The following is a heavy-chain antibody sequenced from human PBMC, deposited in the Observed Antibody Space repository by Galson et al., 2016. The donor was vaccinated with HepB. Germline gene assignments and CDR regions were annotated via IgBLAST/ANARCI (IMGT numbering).Heavy chain of an antibody. J-gene: IGHJ4*02. D-gene: IGHD3/OR15-3a*01. CDR1: GFTFSTYP. CDR2: INAGGNNR. CDR3: VKDGVLDGFDC. Sequence: SLRLSCAASGFTFSTYPMGWVRQAPGKGPEWVSSINAGGNNRYYSDSVKGRFAISRDNSKHTLYLQLDNLRGEDTAVYYCVKDGVLDGFDCWGQGTLVIVSS. V-gene: IGHV3-23*01.